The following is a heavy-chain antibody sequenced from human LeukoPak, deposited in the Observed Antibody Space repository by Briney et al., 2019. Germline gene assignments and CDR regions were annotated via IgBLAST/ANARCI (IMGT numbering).Heavy chain of an antibody. J-gene: IGHJ4*02. D-gene: IGHD3-3*01. CDR3: ARPAGGEFWSGYPTHFDY. Sequence: GESLKISCKGSGYSFTSYWIGWVRQMPGKGLEWMGIIYPSDSDTRYSPSFQGQVTISADKSISTAYLRWSSLKASDTAMYYCARPAGGEFWSGYPTHFDYWGQGTLVTVSS. CDR2: IYPSDSDT. V-gene: IGHV5-51*01. CDR1: GYSFTSYW.